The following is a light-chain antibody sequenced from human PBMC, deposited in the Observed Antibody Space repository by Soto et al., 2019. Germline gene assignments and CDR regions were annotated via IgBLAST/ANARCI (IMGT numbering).Light chain of an antibody. Sequence: QSVLTQPPSVSGAPGQRVTISCTGSSSNIGAGYDVHWYQQRPGTAPKLLIFGIINRPSGVPDRFSGSKSGTSASLAITGLQAEDEGDYYCCSYAGSRIYAFGTGTKVTVL. V-gene: IGLV1-40*01. CDR1: SSNIGAGYD. CDR3: CSYAGSRIYA. J-gene: IGLJ1*01. CDR2: GII.